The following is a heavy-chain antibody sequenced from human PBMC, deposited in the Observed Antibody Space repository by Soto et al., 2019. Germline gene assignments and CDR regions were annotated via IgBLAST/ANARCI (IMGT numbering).Heavy chain of an antibody. Sequence: QVQLVESGGGVVQPGRSLRLSCAASGFTFSSYAMHWVRQAPGKGLEWVAVISYDGSNKYYADSVKGRFTISRDNPKNTLYLQMTSLRDEQTAVYYCARECVGVARAFDIWGQGTMLTLS. D-gene: IGHD1-26*01. J-gene: IGHJ3*02. CDR2: ISYDGSNK. CDR1: GFTFSSYA. V-gene: IGHV3-30-3*01. CDR3: ARECVGVARAFDI.